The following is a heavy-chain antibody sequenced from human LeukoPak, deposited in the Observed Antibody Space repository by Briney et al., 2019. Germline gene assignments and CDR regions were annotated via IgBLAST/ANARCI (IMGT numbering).Heavy chain of an antibody. CDR2: MNPNSGRR. Sequence: ASVKVSCKASGYIFSNYDINWVRQAPGHGLEWMGWMNPNSGRRVYAQEFQGRVTMTRNSSINTAYMELTSLRSDDRAVYYCARGLRSDYWGQGTLVTVSS. D-gene: IGHD3-16*02. CDR1: GYIFSNYD. CDR3: ARGLRSDY. J-gene: IGHJ4*02. V-gene: IGHV1-8*01.